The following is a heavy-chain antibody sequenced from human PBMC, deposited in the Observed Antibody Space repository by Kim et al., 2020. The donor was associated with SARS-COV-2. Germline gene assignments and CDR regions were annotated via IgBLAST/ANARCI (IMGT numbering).Heavy chain of an antibody. CDR1: GGTFSSYA. Sequence: SVKVSCKASGGTFSSYAISWVRQAPGQGLEWMGRIIPILGIANYAQKFQGRVTITADKSTSTAYMELSSLRSEDTAVYYCARDRDSSGYYFDYWGQGTLVTVSS. J-gene: IGHJ4*02. V-gene: IGHV1-69*04. CDR2: IIPILGIA. CDR3: ARDRDSSGYYFDY. D-gene: IGHD3-22*01.